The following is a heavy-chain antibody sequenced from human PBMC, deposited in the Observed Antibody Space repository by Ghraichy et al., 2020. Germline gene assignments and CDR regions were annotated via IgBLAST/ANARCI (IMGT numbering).Heavy chain of an antibody. V-gene: IGHV3-64D*06. J-gene: IGHJ4*02. D-gene: IGHD5-12*01. CDR2: ISSNGGST. Sequence: GGSLRLSCSASGFTFSSYAMHWVRQAPGKGLEYVSAISSNGGSTYYADSVKGRFTISRDNSKNPLYLQMSSLRAEDTAVYYWVKGMSGYDIFDYWGQGTLVTVSS. CDR1: GFTFSSYA. CDR3: VKGMSGYDIFDY.